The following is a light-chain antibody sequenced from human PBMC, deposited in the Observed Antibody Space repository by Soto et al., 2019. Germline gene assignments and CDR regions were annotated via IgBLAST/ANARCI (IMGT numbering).Light chain of an antibody. CDR3: HQRHNLIT. Sequence: EIVLTQSPATLSLSPGERATLSCRASHSVDIYVDWYQQKPGQAPRLLIYDASKRATGIAARFSGSGSGTDFTLTISSLESEDFAVYYCHQRHNLITFGQGTRLET. J-gene: IGKJ5*01. CDR2: DAS. CDR1: HSVDIY. V-gene: IGKV3-11*01.